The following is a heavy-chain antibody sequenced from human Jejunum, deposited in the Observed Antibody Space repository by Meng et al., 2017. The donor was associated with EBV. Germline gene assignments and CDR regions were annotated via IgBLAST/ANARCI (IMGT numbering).Heavy chain of an antibody. CDR1: GYTFTGYF. V-gene: IGHV1-2*06. D-gene: IGHD5-24*01. CDR2: INPNSGGT. Sequence: QVKLVQSGAEGKQPGASVRVSCKASGYTFTGYFIHWVRQAPGQGLEWMGRINPNSGGTSYTQKFQGRVTMTRDTSITTAYMELSRLGSDDTAVYYCARGMTIRQNWFDPWGQGTLVTVSS. J-gene: IGHJ5*02. CDR3: ARGMTIRQNWFDP.